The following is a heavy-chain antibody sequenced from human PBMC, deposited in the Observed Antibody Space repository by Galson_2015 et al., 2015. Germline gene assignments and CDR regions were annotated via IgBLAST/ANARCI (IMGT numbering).Heavy chain of an antibody. CDR2: MSNSGTNI. Sequence: SLRLSCAASGFTLGFYSMNWVRQAPGKGLEWVSFMSNSGTNIYYADSVKGRFTISRDSAKKSLYLQMNSLRDEDTAVYYCARDSGGAVADYWYFDVWGRGTLVIASS. D-gene: IGHD6-19*01. CDR3: ARDSGGAVADYWYFDV. CDR1: GFTLGFYS. V-gene: IGHV3-48*02. J-gene: IGHJ2*01.